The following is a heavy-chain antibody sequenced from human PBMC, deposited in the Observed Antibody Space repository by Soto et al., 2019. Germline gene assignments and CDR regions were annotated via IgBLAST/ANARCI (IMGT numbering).Heavy chain of an antibody. D-gene: IGHD5-12*01. J-gene: IGHJ4*02. Sequence: QVHLQQWGAGLLKPSETLSLTCAVNGGSLTGYYWSWIRQPPGKGLEWIGEIKDGGVTNYSPSLKGXXTXSXDTSKNQFSLKLNSVTAADTAVYYCARGQEGIVATHWDQGTLVTVSS. CDR3: ARGQEGIVATH. CDR1: GGSLTGYY. CDR2: IKDGGVT. V-gene: IGHV4-34*01.